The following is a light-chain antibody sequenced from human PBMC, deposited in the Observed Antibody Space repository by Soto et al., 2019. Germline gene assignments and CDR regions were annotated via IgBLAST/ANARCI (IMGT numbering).Light chain of an antibody. J-gene: IGKJ5*01. CDR3: QQYGSTPNT. V-gene: IGKV3-20*01. Sequence: EIVLTQAPGTLSLSPGERATLSCRASQSVSSSYLAWYQQKPGKAPRLLIYGASIRATGIPDRFSGRWSGTDFTLTISRLEPEDFAVYYCQQYGSTPNTFGQGTRLEIK. CDR2: GAS. CDR1: QSVSSSY.